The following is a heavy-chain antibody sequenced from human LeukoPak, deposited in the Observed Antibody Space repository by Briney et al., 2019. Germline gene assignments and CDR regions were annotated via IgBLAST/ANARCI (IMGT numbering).Heavy chain of an antibody. Sequence: MSSETLSLTCSVSDGSINSYYRNWIRRPPGKGLEWIGYIYYNGNTNYSPSLKSRVTMSVDTSKNLFSLKVSSVTAADTAVYYCARGRSNYYVMDVWGQGTTVTVSS. V-gene: IGHV4-59*01. CDR1: DGSINSYY. D-gene: IGHD1-26*01. CDR2: IYYNGNT. J-gene: IGHJ6*02. CDR3: ARGRSNYYVMDV.